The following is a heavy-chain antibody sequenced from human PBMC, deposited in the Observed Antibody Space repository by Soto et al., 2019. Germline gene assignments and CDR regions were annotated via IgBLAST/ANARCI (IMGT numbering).Heavy chain of an antibody. V-gene: IGHV5-51*03. J-gene: IGHJ1*01. D-gene: IGHD2-8*01. CDR2: IYPGDSDT. CDR1: GYRSTNYW. CDR3: ARGNGPTSRFHH. Sequence: EVQLVQSGAEVKTPGESLKVSCKGSGYRSTNYWIGWVRQMPGKGLEWMGMIYPGDSDTSYSPSFHGQVTISVDKSISTAYLQWSSLKASDTAMYYCARGNGPTSRFHHWGQGTLVTVSS.